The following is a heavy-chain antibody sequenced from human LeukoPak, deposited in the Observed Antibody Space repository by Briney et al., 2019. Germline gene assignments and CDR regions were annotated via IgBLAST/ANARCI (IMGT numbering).Heavy chain of an antibody. CDR3: ARDAQWLVPEGYYYYMDV. D-gene: IGHD6-19*01. V-gene: IGHV3-21*01. CDR1: GFTFSRYN. Sequence: GGSLRLSCAGSGFTFSRYNMNWVRQAPGKGLERVSSISSSSSYIYYADSVKGRFTISRDNAQNSLFLQMNSLRAEDTAVYYCARDAQWLVPEGYYYYMDVWGKGTTITVSS. CDR2: ISSSSSYI. J-gene: IGHJ6*03.